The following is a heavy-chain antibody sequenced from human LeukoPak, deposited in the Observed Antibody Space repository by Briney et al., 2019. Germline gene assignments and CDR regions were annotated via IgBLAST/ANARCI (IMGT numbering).Heavy chain of an antibody. CDR1: GFPFSRYW. Sequence: GGSLRLSCAASGFPFSRYWMSWLRQTPGNGLEWVANIEQLGSEKYYLDSVKGRFTISRDNAKNSLYLQMYSLRDEDTAVYYCVREPITDGQDFFDYWGQGTLVTVSP. CDR3: VREPITDGQDFFDY. D-gene: IGHD1-14*01. V-gene: IGHV3-7*01. J-gene: IGHJ4*02. CDR2: IEQLGSEK.